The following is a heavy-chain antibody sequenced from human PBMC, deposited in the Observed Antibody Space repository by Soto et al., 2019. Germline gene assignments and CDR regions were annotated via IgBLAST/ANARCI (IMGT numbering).Heavy chain of an antibody. Sequence: HPGGSLRLSCAASGFTFSSYAMSWVRQAPGKGLEWVSAISGSGGSTYYADSVKGRFTISRDNSKNTLYLQMNSLRAEDTAVYYCAKDSGYDFLRYSYGYRAPYYGMDVWGQGTTVTVSS. D-gene: IGHD5-18*01. J-gene: IGHJ6*02. CDR2: ISGSGGST. V-gene: IGHV3-23*01. CDR1: GFTFSSYA. CDR3: AKDSGYDFLRYSYGYRAPYYGMDV.